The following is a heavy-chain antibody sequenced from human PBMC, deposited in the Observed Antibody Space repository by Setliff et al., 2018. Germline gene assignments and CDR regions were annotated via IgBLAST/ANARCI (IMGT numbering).Heavy chain of an antibody. D-gene: IGHD3-3*01. CDR3: ARAGNYNFWSGYPPYNYYYGMDV. V-gene: IGHV1-46*01. CDR1: GYTFTSYY. CDR2: INPSGGST. Sequence: GASVKVSCKASGYTFTSYYMHWVRQAPGQGLEWMGIINPSGGSTSYAQKFQGRVTMTRDTSTSTVYMELSSLRSEDTAVYYCARAGNYNFWSGYPPYNYYYGMDVWGQGTTVTVSS. J-gene: IGHJ6*02.